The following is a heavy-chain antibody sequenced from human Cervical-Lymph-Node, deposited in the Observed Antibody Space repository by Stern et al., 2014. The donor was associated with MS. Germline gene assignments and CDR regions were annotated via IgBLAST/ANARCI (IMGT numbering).Heavy chain of an antibody. J-gene: IGHJ4*02. Sequence: EVQLVESGGGLVQPGGSLRLSCAASGFSFSGYWMSWVRQAPGKGLEWLATIKEDGSEKSYVDSVKGRFTISRDNARNTLYLQMNSLRAEDTAVYYCAREKWSWDYWGQGTLVTVSS. V-gene: IGHV3-7*01. CDR1: GFSFSGYW. D-gene: IGHD2-15*01. CDR2: IKEDGSEK. CDR3: AREKWSWDY.